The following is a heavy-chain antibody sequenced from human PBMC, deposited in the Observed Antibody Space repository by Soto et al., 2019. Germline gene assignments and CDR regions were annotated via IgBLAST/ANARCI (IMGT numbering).Heavy chain of an antibody. J-gene: IGHJ4*02. CDR1: GFSFRSDW. CDR2: TNQDGSEK. Sequence: EDQLVESGGGLVQPGGSLRLTCAVSGFSFRSDWMNWVRQAPGKGLEWVAHTNQDGSEKYYLDSVKGRFTIFRDNAKNSLYLQRNGLRAEDTAVYNGSGGVGDASWGQGTLVTVSS. V-gene: IGHV3-7*04. CDR3: SGGVGDAS. D-gene: IGHD1-26*01.